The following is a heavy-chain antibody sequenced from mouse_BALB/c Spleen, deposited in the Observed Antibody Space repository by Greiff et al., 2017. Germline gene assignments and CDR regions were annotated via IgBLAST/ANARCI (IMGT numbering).Heavy chain of an antibody. V-gene: IGHV3-8*02. CDR1: GDSITSGY. CDR2: ISYSGST. Sequence: VQLKESGPSLVKPSQTLSLTCSVTGDSITSGYWNWIRKFPGNKLEYMGYISYSGSTYYNPSLKSRISITRDTSKNQYYLQLNSVTTEDTATYYCARFDGNFPWFAYWGQGTLVTVSA. CDR3: ARFDGNFPWFAY. J-gene: IGHJ3*01. D-gene: IGHD2-1*01.